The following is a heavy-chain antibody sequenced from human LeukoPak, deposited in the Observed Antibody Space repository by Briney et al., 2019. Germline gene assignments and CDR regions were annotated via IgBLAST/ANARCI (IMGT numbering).Heavy chain of an antibody. V-gene: IGHV4-59*11. J-gene: IGHJ5*02. CDR2: FYYSGT. Sequence: PSETLSLTCTVSGASISSQYWGWIRQPPGKGLEWIGNFYYSGTNYNPSLESRVTISVDTSNNQFSLSVSSVTAADTAVYYCARERTMVRGMSWFDPWGQGTLVTVSS. CDR3: ARERTMVRGMSWFDP. CDR1: GASISSQY. D-gene: IGHD3-10*01.